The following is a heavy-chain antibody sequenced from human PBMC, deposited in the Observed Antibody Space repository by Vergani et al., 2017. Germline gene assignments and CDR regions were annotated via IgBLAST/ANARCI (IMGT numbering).Heavy chain of an antibody. J-gene: IGHJ3*01. CDR2: IYTIGAT. V-gene: IGHV4-61*02. CDR3: ARDGGEYDKDALDV. CDR1: GGAFSTGGQS. D-gene: IGHD2-21*01. Sequence: QVQLQESGPGLVKPSQTLSLTCTVSGGAFSTGGQSWTCLRQSAGKGLEWIGRIYTIGATNYNPSLRSRAILSVDASKKQFSLKLTAVTAADTAVYYWARDGGEYDKDALDVWGQGTKVTVTS.